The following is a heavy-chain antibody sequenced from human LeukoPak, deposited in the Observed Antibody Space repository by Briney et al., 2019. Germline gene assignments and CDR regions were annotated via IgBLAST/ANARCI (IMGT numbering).Heavy chain of an antibody. CDR1: GFIVSGDF. CDR2: ISGSGDAT. Sequence: PGGSLRLSCAASGFIVSGDFMSWVRQAPGKGLEWVSAISGSGDATYYADSVKGRFTISRDNPKNTQYLQMNSLRAEDTAVYTCAKGTVGGYDYWGQGTLVTVSS. D-gene: IGHD5-12*01. J-gene: IGHJ4*02. V-gene: IGHV3-23*01. CDR3: AKGTVGGYDY.